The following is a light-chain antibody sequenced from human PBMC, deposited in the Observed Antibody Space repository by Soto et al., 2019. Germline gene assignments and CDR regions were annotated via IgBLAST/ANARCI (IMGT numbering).Light chain of an antibody. Sequence: EIVLTQSPGTLSLSPGEEATLSCRASQTVTTRYLAWYQQKPGQAPRLLIYDASNRATGIPARFSGSGSGTDFTLTISSLEPEDFAVYFCQQYDDWLRLTFGGGTKVDIK. J-gene: IGKJ4*01. V-gene: IGKV3-20*01. CDR1: QTVTTRY. CDR3: QQYDDWLRLT. CDR2: DAS.